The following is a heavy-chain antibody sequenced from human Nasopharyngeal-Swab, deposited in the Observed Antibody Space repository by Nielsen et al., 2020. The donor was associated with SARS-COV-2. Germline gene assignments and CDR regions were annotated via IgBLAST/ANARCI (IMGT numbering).Heavy chain of an antibody. CDR3: AREDRWTLTSFYYALDV. V-gene: IGHV4-61*09. CDR2: MYTSGST. Sequence: SETLFLTCSVSGVSISSGSYYWSWIRQPAGKGLEWIGHMYTSGSTNYNPSLKSRVAISIDTSKNQFSLRLSSVTAADTAVYYCAREDRWTLTSFYYALDVWGQGTTVTVSS. J-gene: IGHJ6*02. D-gene: IGHD3-9*01. CDR1: GVSISSGSYY.